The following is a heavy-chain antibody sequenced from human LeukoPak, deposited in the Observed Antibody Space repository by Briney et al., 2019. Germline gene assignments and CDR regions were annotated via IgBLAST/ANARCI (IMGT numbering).Heavy chain of an antibody. Sequence: SETLSLTCTVSGGSISSYYWSWIQQPAGKGLEWIGRIYTSGSTNYNPSLKSRVTISADTSKNQWSLKLSSVTAADTAVYYCAPRSYYPYYFDYWGQGTLVTVSS. CDR3: APRSYYPYYFDY. V-gene: IGHV4-4*07. J-gene: IGHJ4*02. CDR1: GGSISSYY. CDR2: IYTSGST. D-gene: IGHD3-10*01.